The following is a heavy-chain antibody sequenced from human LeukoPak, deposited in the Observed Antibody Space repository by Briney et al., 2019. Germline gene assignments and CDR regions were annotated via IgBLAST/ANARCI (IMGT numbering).Heavy chain of an antibody. CDR1: GGTFSSYA. V-gene: IGHV1-69*05. CDR3: ARGGTLTTSYYYYYMDV. CDR2: IIPGFATP. Sequence: SVKVSCKASGGTFSSYAISWVRQAPGQGLEWMGRIIPGFATPEYAQKFQGRVTITTDESTSTLYMEMSGLRSEDTALYYCARGGTLTTSYYYYYMDVWGKGTTVTVSS. D-gene: IGHD4-11*01. J-gene: IGHJ6*03.